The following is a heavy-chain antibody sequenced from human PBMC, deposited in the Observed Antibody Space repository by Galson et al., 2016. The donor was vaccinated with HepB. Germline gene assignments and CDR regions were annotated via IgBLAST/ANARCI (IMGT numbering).Heavy chain of an antibody. CDR2: INTDETWQ. CDR3: ARGVAPWALGSLGFHMDV. D-gene: IGHD1-26*01. V-gene: IGHV3-74*01. CDR1: GFTFSNYW. Sequence: SLRLSCAASGFTFSNYWMHWVRQVPGEGLVWVSRINTDETWQTYADSVRGRFTISRDNAKNTLYLQMDSLRVEDTAVYYCARGVAPWALGSLGFHMDVWGQGTTVTVSS. J-gene: IGHJ6*02.